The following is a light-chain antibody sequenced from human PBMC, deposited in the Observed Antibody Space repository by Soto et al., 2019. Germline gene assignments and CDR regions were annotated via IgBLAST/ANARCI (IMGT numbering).Light chain of an antibody. CDR2: YAS. CDR3: QHYSNWPPT. Sequence: EMVMTQSPATLSVSPGERVTLSCRASESVHRNLAWYQQKPGQGPSLLIYYASTRATGVPDRFTGSGSGTEFSLTISSLQSEVFGVYHCQHYSNWPPTFGPGLKVEIK. J-gene: IGKJ3*01. V-gene: IGKV3-15*01. CDR1: ESVHRN.